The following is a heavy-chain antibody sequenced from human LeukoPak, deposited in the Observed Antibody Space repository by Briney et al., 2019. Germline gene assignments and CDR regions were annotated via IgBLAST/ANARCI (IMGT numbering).Heavy chain of an antibody. Sequence: PSETLSLTCTVSGGSISSYYWSWIRQPPGKGLEWIGYIYYSGSTNYNPSLKSRLTMSVDTSKNQFSLKLGSVTAADTAVYYCARAEFYEYVWGSKGTFDIWGQGTMVTVSS. J-gene: IGHJ3*02. CDR1: GGSISSYY. CDR3: ARAEFYEYVWGSKGTFDI. V-gene: IGHV4-59*01. D-gene: IGHD3-16*01. CDR2: IYYSGST.